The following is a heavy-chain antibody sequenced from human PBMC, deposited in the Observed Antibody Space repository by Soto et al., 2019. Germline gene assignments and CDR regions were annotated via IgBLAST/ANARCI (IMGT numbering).Heavy chain of an antibody. V-gene: IGHV3-21*01. Sequence: GGSLRLSCAASGFTFSSYSMNWVRQAPGKGLEWVSSISSSSSYIYYADSVKGRFTISRDNAKNSLYLQMKSLRAEDTAVYYCARYYGDYGEGGAFDIWGQGTMVTVSS. D-gene: IGHD4-17*01. CDR1: GFTFSSYS. J-gene: IGHJ3*02. CDR3: ARYYGDYGEGGAFDI. CDR2: ISSSSSYI.